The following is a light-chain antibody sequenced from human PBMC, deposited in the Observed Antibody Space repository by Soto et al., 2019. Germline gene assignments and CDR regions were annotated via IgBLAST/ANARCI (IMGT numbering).Light chain of an antibody. V-gene: IGKV3-15*01. CDR3: QQYNTWLWT. CDR1: QNVNAN. CDR2: GAS. J-gene: IGKJ1*01. Sequence: EVVMTQSPATLSVSPGERATLSCRASQNVNANFDGYQQKPGQAPRLIIHGASTRATGIPARFSGSGFGTEFILTISSRQSEDFAANYCQQYNTWLWTFGQGAKVEGK.